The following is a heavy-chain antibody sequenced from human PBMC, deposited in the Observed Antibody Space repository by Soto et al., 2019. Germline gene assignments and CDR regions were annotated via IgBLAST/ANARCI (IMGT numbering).Heavy chain of an antibody. V-gene: IGHV3-23*01. J-gene: IGHJ1*01. CDR2: ISGSGAGT. CDR3: AKEYSTGLQYFQH. CDR1: GFTFSSYA. Sequence: ESGGDLVQPGGSLRLSCEASGFTFSSYAMSWVRQAPGKGLKWVSTISGSGAGTYYADSVKGRFTISRDNSKNTVYLLMNSLRAEDTAVYYCAKEYSTGLQYFQHWGQGSLVTVSS. D-gene: IGHD2-8*02.